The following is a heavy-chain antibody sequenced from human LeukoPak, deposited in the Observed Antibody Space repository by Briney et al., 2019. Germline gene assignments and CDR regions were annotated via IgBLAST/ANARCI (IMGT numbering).Heavy chain of an antibody. CDR2: ISAYNGNT. Sequence: ASVTVSFKSSGYTFTIYDYSLLRQPPGQGLEWMGWISAYNGNTNYAQKLQGRVTMTTDTSTSTAYMELRSLSSDDTAVYYCARASYYYGPNWFDPWGQGTLVTVSS. CDR1: GYTFTIYD. CDR3: ARASYYYGPNWFDP. V-gene: IGHV1-18*01. D-gene: IGHD3-10*01. J-gene: IGHJ5*02.